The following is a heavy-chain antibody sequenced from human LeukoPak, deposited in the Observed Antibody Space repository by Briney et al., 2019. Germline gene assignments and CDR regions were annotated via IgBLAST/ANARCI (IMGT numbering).Heavy chain of an antibody. CDR2: INPSGGST. D-gene: IGHD1-26*01. CDR1: GYTFTSYY. J-gene: IGHJ6*02. CDR3: ARGPQWELLPMDV. V-gene: IGHV1-46*01. Sequence: ASVKVSCKASGYTFTSYYMHWVRQAPGQGLEWMGIINPSGGSTSYAQKFQGRVTITADESTSTAYMELSSLRSEDTAVYYCARGPQWELLPMDVWGQGTTVTVSS.